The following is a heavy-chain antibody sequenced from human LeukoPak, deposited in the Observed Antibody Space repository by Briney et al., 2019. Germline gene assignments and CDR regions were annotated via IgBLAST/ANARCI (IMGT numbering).Heavy chain of an antibody. V-gene: IGHV3-21*01. Sequence: GGSLRLSCAASGFTFSSYSMNWVRQAPGKGLEWVSSISSSSSYIYYADSVKGRFTISRDNAKNSLYLQMNSLRAEDTAVYYCAHISSTSCYNGFDCDYWGQGTLVTVSS. CDR2: ISSSSSYI. CDR3: AHISSTSCYNGFDCDY. D-gene: IGHD2-2*02. J-gene: IGHJ4*02. CDR1: GFTFSSYS.